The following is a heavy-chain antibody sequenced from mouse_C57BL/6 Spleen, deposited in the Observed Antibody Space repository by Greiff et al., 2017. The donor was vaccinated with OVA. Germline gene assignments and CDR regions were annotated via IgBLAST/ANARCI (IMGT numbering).Heavy chain of an antibody. CDR2: IDPSDSET. Sequence: QVQLQQPGAELVRPGSSVKLSCKASGYTFTSYWMHWVKQRPIQGLEWIGNIDPSDSETHYNQKFKDKATLTVDKSSSTAYMQLSSLTSEDSAVYDCARGGRDYAMDYWGQGTSVTVSS. CDR1: GYTFTSYW. V-gene: IGHV1-52*01. D-gene: IGHD1-1*01. CDR3: ARGGRDYAMDY. J-gene: IGHJ4*01.